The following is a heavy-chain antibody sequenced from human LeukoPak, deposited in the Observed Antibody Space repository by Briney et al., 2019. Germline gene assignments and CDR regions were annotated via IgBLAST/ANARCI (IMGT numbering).Heavy chain of an antibody. CDR3: ARLWSGYFDDDAFDI. D-gene: IGHD3-3*01. Sequence: SETLSLTCAVSGYSISSGYYWGWFRQPPGKGLGWIGSFSHSGSTYYNPSLKSRVTISVDTSKNQFSLKLSSVTAADTAVYYCARLWSGYFDDDAFDIWGQGTMLTVSS. CDR1: GYSISSGYY. CDR2: FSHSGST. V-gene: IGHV4-38-2*01. J-gene: IGHJ3*02.